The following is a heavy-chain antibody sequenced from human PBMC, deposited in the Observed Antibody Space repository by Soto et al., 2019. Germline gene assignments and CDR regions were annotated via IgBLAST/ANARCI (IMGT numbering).Heavy chain of an antibody. D-gene: IGHD5-12*01. J-gene: IGHJ4*02. CDR1: GFTFSSYG. CDR3: AKDMDIVATILDY. V-gene: IGHV3-30*18. CDR2: ISYDGSNK. Sequence: GSLRLSCAASGFTFSSYGMHWVRQAPGKGLEWVAVISYDGSNKYYADSVKGRFTISRDNSKNTLYLQMNSLRAEDTAVYYCAKDMDIVATILDYWGQGTLVTVSS.